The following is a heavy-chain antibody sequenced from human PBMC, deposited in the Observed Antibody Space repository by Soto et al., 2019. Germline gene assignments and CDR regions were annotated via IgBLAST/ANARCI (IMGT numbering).Heavy chain of an antibody. CDR1: GFTFSNFG. CDR2: ISSDGSDK. V-gene: IGHV3-30*18. D-gene: IGHD2-15*01. CDR3: AKGSEVARHALDY. J-gene: IGHJ4*02. Sequence: QVQLVESGGGVVQPGRSLRLSCAASGFTFSNFGMHWVRQAPGKGLEWVAVISSDGSDKYYSDSVKGRFTISRDNSKNTLFLQMNSLRVEDTAVYYCAKGSEVARHALDYWGQGTLVTVSS.